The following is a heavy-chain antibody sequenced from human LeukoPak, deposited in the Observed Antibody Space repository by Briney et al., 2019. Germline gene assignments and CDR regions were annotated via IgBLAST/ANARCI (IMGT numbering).Heavy chain of an antibody. D-gene: IGHD3-22*01. CDR2: ISSSSSYI. CDR1: GFTFSSYS. CDR3: ASLYYYDSSGYGVRYYYGMDV. J-gene: IGHJ6*02. Sequence: GGSLRLSCAASGFTFSSYSMNWVRQAPGKGLEWVSSISSSSSYIYYADSVKGRFTISRDNAKNSLYLQMNSLRAEDTAVYYCASLYYYDSSGYGVRYYYGMDVWGQGTTVTVSS. V-gene: IGHV3-21*01.